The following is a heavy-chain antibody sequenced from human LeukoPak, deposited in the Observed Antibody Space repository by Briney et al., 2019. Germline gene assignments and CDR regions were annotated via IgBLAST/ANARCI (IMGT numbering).Heavy chain of an antibody. CDR1: GFTFSNYA. D-gene: IGHD3-10*01. Sequence: PGGSLRLSCAASGFTFSNYAMSWVRQAPGRGLEWVLGISNSGGDTQYADSVKGRFTISRDNSKNTLYLQMNSLRAEDTAVYYCAKGHGSGSRNDALDIWGQGTMVTASS. V-gene: IGHV3-23*01. CDR3: AKGHGSGSRNDALDI. CDR2: ISNSGGDT. J-gene: IGHJ3*02.